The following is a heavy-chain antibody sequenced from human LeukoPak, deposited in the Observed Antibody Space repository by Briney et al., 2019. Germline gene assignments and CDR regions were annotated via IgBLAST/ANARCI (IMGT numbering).Heavy chain of an antibody. CDR3: AKVATSRITIFGVVTSRYFDY. Sequence: GGSLRLSCAASGFTFSSYAMSWVRQAPGKGLEWVSAISGSGGSTYYADSVKGRFTISRDNSKNTLYLQMNSLRAEDTAVYYCAKVATSRITIFGVVTSRYFDYWGQGTLVTVSS. CDR2: ISGSGGST. D-gene: IGHD3-3*01. CDR1: GFTFSSYA. V-gene: IGHV3-23*01. J-gene: IGHJ4*02.